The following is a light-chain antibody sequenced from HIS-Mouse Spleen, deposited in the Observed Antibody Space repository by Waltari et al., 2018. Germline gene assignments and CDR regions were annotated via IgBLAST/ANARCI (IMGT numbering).Light chain of an antibody. V-gene: IGLV3-10*01. J-gene: IGLJ2*01. CDR2: EDS. Sequence: SYELTQPPSVSVSPGQTARITCSGDALPKKYAYWYQQKSGQAPLLVIYEDSKRPSGIPERFSGASSGTMATWTISGAQVEDEADYYCYSTYSSGNHRVFGGGTKLTVL. CDR1: ALPKKY. CDR3: YSTYSSGNHRV.